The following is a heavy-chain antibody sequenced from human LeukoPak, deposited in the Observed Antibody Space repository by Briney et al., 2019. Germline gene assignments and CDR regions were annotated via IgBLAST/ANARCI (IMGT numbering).Heavy chain of an antibody. CDR1: GFTFSSSW. Sequence: GGSLRLSCAASGFTFSSSWMTWVRQAPGKGLEWVASIREDGSQKSAVDSVRGRFTIARDNAKNSLYLQMNSLRAEDTAVYYCARAMVRGVIGYWGQGTLVTVSS. J-gene: IGHJ4*02. D-gene: IGHD3-10*01. CDR3: ARAMVRGVIGY. V-gene: IGHV3-7*01. CDR2: IREDGSQK.